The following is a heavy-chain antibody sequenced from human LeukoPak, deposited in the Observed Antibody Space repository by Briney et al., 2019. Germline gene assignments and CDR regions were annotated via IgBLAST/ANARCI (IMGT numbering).Heavy chain of an antibody. D-gene: IGHD3-10*01. CDR3: TRRGSYSVPRMYYFDY. Sequence: PGGSLRLSCAASGFTFSSYWMSWVRQAPGKGLEWVANIKQDRSEKYYVDSVRGRFTISRDNAQNSLYLQMNSLRAEDTAVYYCTRRGSYSVPRMYYFDYWGQGTLVTVSS. V-gene: IGHV3-7*01. CDR2: IKQDRSEK. CDR1: GFTFSSYW. J-gene: IGHJ4*02.